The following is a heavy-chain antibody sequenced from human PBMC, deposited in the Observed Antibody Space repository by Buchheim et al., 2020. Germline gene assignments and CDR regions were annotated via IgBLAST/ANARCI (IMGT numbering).Heavy chain of an antibody. Sequence: EVQLVESGGGLVQPGGSLRLSCAASGFTISSYWMHWVRQAPGKGLVWVSRINSDGSGTSYADSVKGRFTIFRDNAKNTLYLQMNSLRAEDTAVYYCARGHAVAGTYYYYGMDVWGQGTT. V-gene: IGHV3-74*01. J-gene: IGHJ6*02. CDR2: INSDGSGT. CDR1: GFTISSYW. CDR3: ARGHAVAGTYYYYGMDV. D-gene: IGHD6-19*01.